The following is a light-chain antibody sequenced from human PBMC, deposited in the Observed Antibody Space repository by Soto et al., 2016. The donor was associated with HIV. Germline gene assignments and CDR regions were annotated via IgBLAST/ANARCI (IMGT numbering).Light chain of an antibody. Sequence: SYELTQPPSVSVAPGKTARVTCGGNNIGNKAVHWFQQKPGQAPVLVVYDDSHRPSGIPERFSGSNSGHTATLTISRVEAGDEADFYCQVWDTTTEHRVFGGGTRLTVL. CDR2: DDS. J-gene: IGLJ3*02. CDR3: QVWDTTTEHRV. CDR1: NIGNKA. V-gene: IGLV3-21*03.